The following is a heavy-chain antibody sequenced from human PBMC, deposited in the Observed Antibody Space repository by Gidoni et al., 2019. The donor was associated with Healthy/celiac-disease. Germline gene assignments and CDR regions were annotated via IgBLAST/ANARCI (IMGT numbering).Heavy chain of an antibody. CDR3: ARGSVRGYCSGGSCYPLGY. CDR2: IWYDGSNK. J-gene: IGHJ4*02. CDR1: GFTFSSHG. Sequence: QVQLVESGGGVVQPGRYLRLSCAASGFTFSSHGMQWVRQAPGKGLEWVAVIWYDGSNKYYAESVKGRFTISRDNSKNTLYLQMNSLRAEDTAVYYCARGSVRGYCSGGSCYPLGYWGQGTLVTVSS. D-gene: IGHD2-15*01. V-gene: IGHV3-33*01.